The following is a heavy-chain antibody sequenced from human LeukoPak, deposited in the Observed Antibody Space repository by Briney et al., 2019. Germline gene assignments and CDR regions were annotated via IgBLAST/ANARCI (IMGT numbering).Heavy chain of an antibody. CDR2: ISAYNGNT. Sequence: ASVKVSCKASGYTFTSYGISWVRQAPGQGLEWMGWISAYNGNTNYAQKLQGRVTMTRDTSISTAYMELSRLRSDDTAVYYCAREFGFRGSGSRELIGYWGQGTLVTVSS. CDR3: AREFGFRGSGSRELIGY. CDR1: GYTFTSYG. J-gene: IGHJ4*02. V-gene: IGHV1-18*01. D-gene: IGHD3-10*01.